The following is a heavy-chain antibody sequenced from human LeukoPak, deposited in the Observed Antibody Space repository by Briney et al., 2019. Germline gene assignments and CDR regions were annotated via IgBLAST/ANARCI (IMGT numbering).Heavy chain of an antibody. D-gene: IGHD3-10*01. J-gene: IGHJ4*02. CDR1: GGSVSSSNW. V-gene: IGHV4-4*02. CDR2: IYHNGNT. Sequence: PSETLSLTCTISGGSVSSSNWWSWIRQPPGKVLEWIGEIYHNGNTGYNPSLKSRVTISVDTSKNQFSLKLSSVTAADTAVYYCARQYYYGSGSHNYFDYWGQGTLVTVSS. CDR3: ARQYYYGSGSHNYFDY.